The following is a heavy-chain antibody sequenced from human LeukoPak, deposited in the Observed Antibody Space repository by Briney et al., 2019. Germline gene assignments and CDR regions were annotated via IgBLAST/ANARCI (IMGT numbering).Heavy chain of an antibody. Sequence: PGGSLRLSCAASGFTFSSYAMHWVRQAPGKGLEYVSAISSNGGSTYYANSVKGRFTISRDNSKNTPYLQMGSLRAEDMAVYYCARVGYDSSGFVDYWGQGTLVTVSS. V-gene: IGHV3-64*01. CDR1: GFTFSSYA. D-gene: IGHD3-22*01. CDR3: ARVGYDSSGFVDY. CDR2: ISSNGGST. J-gene: IGHJ4*02.